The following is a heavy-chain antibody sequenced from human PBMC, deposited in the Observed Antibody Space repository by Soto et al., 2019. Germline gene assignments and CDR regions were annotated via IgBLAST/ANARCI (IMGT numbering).Heavy chain of an antibody. CDR3: ASSHCGGDCYSYYYYGMDV. Sequence: ASVKVSCKASGYTFTSYAMHWVRQAPGQRLEWMGWINAGNGNTKYSQKFQGRVTITRDTSASTAYMELSSLRSEDTAVYYCASSHCGGDCYSYYYYGMDVRAKGPRSPSP. D-gene: IGHD2-21*02. J-gene: IGHJ6*02. CDR2: INAGNGNT. CDR1: GYTFTSYA. V-gene: IGHV1-3*01.